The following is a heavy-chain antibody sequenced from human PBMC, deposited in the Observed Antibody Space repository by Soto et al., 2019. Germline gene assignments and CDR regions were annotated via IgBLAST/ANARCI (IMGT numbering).Heavy chain of an antibody. D-gene: IGHD5-12*01. J-gene: IGHJ4*02. Sequence: GGSLRLSCAASGFAFSSYWMHWVRQAPGKGLVWVSRIKGDGSETNYADSVKGRFTISRDNAKNTLYLQLNSLRAEDTAVYYCLRGNSGYGNFDYWGQGTRVTVSS. CDR3: LRGNSGYGNFDY. V-gene: IGHV3-74*01. CDR2: IKGDGSET. CDR1: GFAFSSYW.